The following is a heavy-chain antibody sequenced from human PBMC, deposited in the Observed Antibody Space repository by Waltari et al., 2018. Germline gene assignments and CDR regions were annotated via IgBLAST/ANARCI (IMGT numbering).Heavy chain of an antibody. Sequence: QVQLVQSGAEVKKPGASVKVSCKASGYTFTGYYMHWVRQAPGQGLEWMGWINPNRGGTNYAKKFQGRVTMNMDTSISTAYMELSRLRSDDTAVYYCARDPHYGGNTFDYWGQGTLVTVSS. CDR3: ARDPHYGGNTFDY. D-gene: IGHD4-17*01. CDR1: GYTFTGYY. J-gene: IGHJ4*02. V-gene: IGHV1-2*02. CDR2: INPNRGGT.